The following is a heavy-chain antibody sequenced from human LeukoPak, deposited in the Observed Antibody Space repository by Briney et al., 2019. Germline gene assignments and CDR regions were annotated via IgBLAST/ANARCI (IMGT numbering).Heavy chain of an antibody. CDR1: GFSFSTQW. CDR2: IKQDGSEK. Sequence: GGSLRLSCAASGFSFSTQWMSWVRQAPGKGLEWVANIKQDGSEKYYVDSVKGRFTISRDNAKNSLYLQMNSLRAEDTAVYYCAKGGSAKFDYWGQGTLVTVSS. J-gene: IGHJ4*02. D-gene: IGHD6-25*01. CDR3: AKGGSAKFDY. V-gene: IGHV3-7*01.